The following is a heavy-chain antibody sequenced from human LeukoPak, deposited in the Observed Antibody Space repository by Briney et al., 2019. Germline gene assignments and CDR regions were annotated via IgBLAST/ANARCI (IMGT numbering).Heavy chain of an antibody. Sequence: GGSLRLSCAASGFTFSSYAMSWVRQAPGKGLEWVSAISGSGGSTYYADSVKGRFTISRDNSKNTLYLQMNSLRAEDTAAYYCARDRQPYYHYYGMDVWGQGTTVTVSS. J-gene: IGHJ6*02. V-gene: IGHV3-23*01. CDR1: GFTFSSYA. CDR3: ARDRQPYYHYYGMDV. D-gene: IGHD3-10*01. CDR2: ISGSGGST.